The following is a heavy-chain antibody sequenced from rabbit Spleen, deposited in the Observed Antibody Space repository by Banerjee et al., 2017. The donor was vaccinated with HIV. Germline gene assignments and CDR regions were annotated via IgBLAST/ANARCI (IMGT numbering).Heavy chain of an antibody. D-gene: IGHD1-1*01. CDR1: GFDFSVYG. J-gene: IGHJ4*01. Sequence: QSLEESGGGLVQPGGSLKLSCKASGFDFSVYGLSWVRQAPGKGLEWIGYIDPIFGRTYYASWVNGRFTISSHNAQNTLYLQLNSLTAADTATYFCARSSSGNYWVPYYFDLWGPGTLVTVS. V-gene: IGHV1S7*01. CDR3: ARSSSGNYWVPYYFDL. CDR2: IDPIFGRT.